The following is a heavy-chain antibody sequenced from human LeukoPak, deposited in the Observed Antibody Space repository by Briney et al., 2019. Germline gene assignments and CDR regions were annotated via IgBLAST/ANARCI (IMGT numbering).Heavy chain of an antibody. CDR2: ISYDGSNK. D-gene: IGHD5-12*01. Sequence: GGSLRLSCAASGFTFSSYAMHWVRQAPGKGLEWVAVISYDGSNKYYADSVKGRFTISRDNSKNTLYLQMNSLRAEDTAVYYCARGNIVPPIYYYYMDVWGKGTTVTVSS. V-gene: IGHV3-30*04. CDR3: ARGNIVPPIYYYYMDV. CDR1: GFTFSSYA. J-gene: IGHJ6*03.